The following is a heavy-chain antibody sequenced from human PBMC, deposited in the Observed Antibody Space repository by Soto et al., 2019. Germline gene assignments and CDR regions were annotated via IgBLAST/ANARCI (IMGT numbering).Heavy chain of an antibody. CDR2: INHSGST. V-gene: IGHV4-34*01. CDR3: AITGDMGDY. CDR1: GGSFSGYY. Sequence: SETLSLTCAVYGGSFSGYYWSWIRQPPGKGLEWIGEINHSGSTNYNPSLKSRVTISVDTSKNQFSLKLSSVTAADTAVYYCAITGDMGDYWGQGTLVTVSS. D-gene: IGHD7-27*01. J-gene: IGHJ4*02.